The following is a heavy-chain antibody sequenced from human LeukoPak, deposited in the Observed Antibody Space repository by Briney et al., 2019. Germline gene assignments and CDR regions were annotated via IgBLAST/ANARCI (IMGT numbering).Heavy chain of an antibody. CDR2: ISDTGGST. V-gene: IGHV3-23*01. J-gene: IGHJ4*02. Sequence: GGSLRLSCAASGFTFRSYAMNWLRQAPEKGVGWVSVISDTGGSTYYAASVKGRFTISRDNSKNTLYLQMNSLRAEDTAVYYCAKTYYSDSFDYWGQGTLVTVSS. CDR1: GFTFRSYA. D-gene: IGHD3-22*01. CDR3: AKTYYSDSFDY.